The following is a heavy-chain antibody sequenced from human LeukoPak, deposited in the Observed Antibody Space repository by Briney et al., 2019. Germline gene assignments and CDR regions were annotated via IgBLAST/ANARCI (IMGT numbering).Heavy chain of an antibody. CDR2: INPSGCST. V-gene: IGHV1-46*01. Sequence: ASVKVSCKASGYTFTSYYMHWVRQAPGQGREWMGIINPSGCSTSYAQKFQGRVTMTRDTSTSTVYMELSSLRSEDTAVYYCARDSGYDLADYWGQGTLVTVSS. J-gene: IGHJ4*02. CDR3: ARDSGYDLADY. CDR1: GYTFTSYY. D-gene: IGHD5-12*01.